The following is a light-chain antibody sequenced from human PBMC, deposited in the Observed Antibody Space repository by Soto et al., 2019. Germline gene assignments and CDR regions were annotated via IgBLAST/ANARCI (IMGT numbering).Light chain of an antibody. Sequence: DTVLTQSPGTLSLSPGERATLSCRASQSVGTYLAWYQQKPGQAPRLLIYDASNRATGIPARFSGSGSGTDFTLTISSLEPEDFAVYYCQQRSNWRTFGQGTKVDI. V-gene: IGKV3-11*01. CDR2: DAS. CDR3: QQRSNWRT. CDR1: QSVGTY. J-gene: IGKJ1*01.